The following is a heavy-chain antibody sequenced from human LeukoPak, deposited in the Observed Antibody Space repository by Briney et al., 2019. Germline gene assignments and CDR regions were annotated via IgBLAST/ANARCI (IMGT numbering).Heavy chain of an antibody. D-gene: IGHD6-19*01. V-gene: IGHV4-59*01. J-gene: IGHJ4*02. Sequence: SETLSLTCTVSGGSISSYCWSWIRQPPGKGLEWMRYIYYSGSTNYNPSLKSRVTISVDTSKKQFSLKLSSVTAADTAVYYCARGPGIAVAGRSSYYFDYWGQGTLVTVSS. CDR3: ARGPGIAVAGRSSYYFDY. CDR2: IYYSGST. CDR1: GGSISSYC.